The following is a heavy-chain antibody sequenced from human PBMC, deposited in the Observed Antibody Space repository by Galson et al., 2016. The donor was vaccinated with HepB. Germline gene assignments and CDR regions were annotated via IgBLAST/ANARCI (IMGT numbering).Heavy chain of an antibody. Sequence: SVKVSCKASGGTFSSDALRWVRQAPGQGPEWLGGIIPIFGTANYAQKFQDRVTVTADESTSTVYMELSSLRSEDTAIYYCASDVVEYFQHWGQGTLVTVSS. J-gene: IGHJ1*01. CDR1: GGTFSSDA. CDR3: ASDVVEYFQH. V-gene: IGHV1-69*13. CDR2: IIPIFGTA.